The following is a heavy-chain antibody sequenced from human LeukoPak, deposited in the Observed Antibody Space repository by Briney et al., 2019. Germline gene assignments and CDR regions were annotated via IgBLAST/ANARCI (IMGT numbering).Heavy chain of an antibody. J-gene: IGHJ4*02. CDR1: GYTFTSYD. V-gene: IGHV1-8*03. Sequence: GASVKVSCKASGYTFTSYDINWVRQATGRGLEWMGWMNPNSGNTGYAQKFQGRVTITRNTSISTAYMELSSLRSEDTAVYYCARAYDFWSGYYPFDYWGQGTLVTVSS. CDR2: MNPNSGNT. CDR3: ARAYDFWSGYYPFDY. D-gene: IGHD3-3*01.